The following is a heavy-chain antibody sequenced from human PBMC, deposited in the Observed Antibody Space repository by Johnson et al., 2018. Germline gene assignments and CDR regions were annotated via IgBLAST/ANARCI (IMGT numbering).Heavy chain of an antibody. V-gene: IGHV3-43D*03. CDR3: AKVPGPFYHGSGSYSYYYMDV. D-gene: IGHD3-10*01. J-gene: IGHJ6*03. Sequence: EVQLVESGGVVVQPGGSLRLSCAASGFTFDDYAMHWVRQAPGKGLEWVSLISWDGGSTYYADSVKGRFTISRHNSKNSLYLQMDSLRAEDTSLSYCAKVPGPFYHGSGSYSYYYMDVWGKGTTVTVS. CDR1: GFTFDDYA. CDR2: ISWDGGST.